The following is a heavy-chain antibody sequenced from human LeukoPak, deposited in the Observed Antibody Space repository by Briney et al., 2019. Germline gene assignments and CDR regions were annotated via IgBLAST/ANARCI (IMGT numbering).Heavy chain of an antibody. Sequence: KPSETLSLTCAVYGGSFSGYYWSWIRQPPGKGLEWIGEINHSGSTNYNPSLKSRVTISVDTSKNQFSLKLSSVTAADTAVYYCERDVDTAMVEKNYYYGMDVWGKGTTVTVSS. J-gene: IGHJ6*04. D-gene: IGHD5-18*01. CDR2: INHSGST. V-gene: IGHV4-34*01. CDR1: GGSFSGYY. CDR3: ERDVDTAMVEKNYYYGMDV.